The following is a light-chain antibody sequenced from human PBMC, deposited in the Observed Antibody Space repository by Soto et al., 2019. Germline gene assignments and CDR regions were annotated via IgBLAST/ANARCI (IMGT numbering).Light chain of an antibody. CDR2: GAS. Sequence: PGERATLSCRASQSVSSNYLAWYQQKPGQAPRVLIYGASSRTTGIPDRFSGSGSGADFTLTISRLEPEDFAVYYCQQYGSSSWTFGQGTKVDIK. V-gene: IGKV3-20*01. CDR3: QQYGSSSWT. CDR1: QSVSSNY. J-gene: IGKJ1*01.